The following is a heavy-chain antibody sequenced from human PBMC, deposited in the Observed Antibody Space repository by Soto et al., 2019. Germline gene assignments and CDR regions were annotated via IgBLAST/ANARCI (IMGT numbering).Heavy chain of an antibody. J-gene: IGHJ3*02. CDR2: IYPGDSDT. Sequence: PGESLKISCKGSGYSFTSYWIGWVRQMPGKGLEWMGIIYPGDSDTRYSPSFQGQVTISADKSISTAYLQWSSLKASDTAMYYCARWGGVVRGSKGFDIWGQGTMVTVSS. CDR3: ARWGGVVRGSKGFDI. CDR1: GYSFTSYW. V-gene: IGHV5-51*01. D-gene: IGHD3-10*01.